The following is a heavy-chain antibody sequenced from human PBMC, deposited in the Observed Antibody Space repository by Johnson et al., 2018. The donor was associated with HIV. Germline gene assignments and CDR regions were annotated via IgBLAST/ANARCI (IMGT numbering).Heavy chain of an antibody. V-gene: IGHV3-23*04. D-gene: IGHD5-12*01. CDR1: GFTFSSYA. Sequence: EVQLVESGGGLVQPGGSLRLSCAASGFTFSSYAMSWVRQAPGKGLEWVSAISGSGGRTYYADSVKGRFTISRDNAKNSLYLQMNSLRVEDTAVYYCARDESGYDEGFDAFDIWGQGTMVTVSS. CDR2: ISGSGGRT. CDR3: ARDESGYDEGFDAFDI. J-gene: IGHJ3*02.